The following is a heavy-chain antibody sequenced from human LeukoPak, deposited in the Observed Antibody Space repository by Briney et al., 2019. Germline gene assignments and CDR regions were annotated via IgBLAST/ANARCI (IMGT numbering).Heavy chain of an antibody. CDR3: ARDRAVYSRTLED. CDR1: GFTVSSNY. Sequence: GGSLRLSCAASGFTVSSNYMSWVRQAPGKGLEWVSVIYSGGSTYYADSVKGRFTISRDNAKNSLYLHMSSLRAEDTAVYFCARDRAVYSRTLEDWGQGTLVTVSS. V-gene: IGHV3-66*01. D-gene: IGHD6-13*01. CDR2: IYSGGST. J-gene: IGHJ4*02.